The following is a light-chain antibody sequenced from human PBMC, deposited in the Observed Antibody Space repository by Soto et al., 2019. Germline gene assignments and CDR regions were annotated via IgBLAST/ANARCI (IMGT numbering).Light chain of an antibody. Sequence: QSALTQPASVSGSPGQSITISCTGTNSDIGGYNYVSWYRHHPGKAPKLMIYGVTNRPSGVSNRFSGSKSGNTASLTISGLKDEDEADYYCSSYTSITIVVFGGGTKLTVL. J-gene: IGLJ2*01. CDR3: SSYTSITIVV. V-gene: IGLV2-14*01. CDR2: GVT. CDR1: NSDIGGYNY.